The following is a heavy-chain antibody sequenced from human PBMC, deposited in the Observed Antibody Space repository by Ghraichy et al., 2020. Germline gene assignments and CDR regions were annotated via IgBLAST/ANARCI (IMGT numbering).Heavy chain of an antibody. D-gene: IGHD5-18*01. CDR3: ARHYILDTAMVDLDY. J-gene: IGHJ4*02. Sequence: SETLSLTCTVSGGSISSSSYYWGWIRQPPGKGLEWIGSIYYSGSTYYNPSLKSRVTISVDTSKNQFSLKLSSVTASDTAVYYCARHYILDTAMVDLDYWGQGTLVTVSS. CDR1: GGSISSSSYY. CDR2: IYYSGST. V-gene: IGHV4-39*01.